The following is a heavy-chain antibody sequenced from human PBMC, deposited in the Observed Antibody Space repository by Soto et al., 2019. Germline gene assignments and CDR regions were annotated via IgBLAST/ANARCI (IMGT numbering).Heavy chain of an antibody. CDR2: IIPVFGTT. D-gene: IGHD3-10*01. J-gene: IGHJ4*02. Sequence: QVQLVQSGAELKKPGSSVKVSCKASGDTFSGYPINWXRQAPGEGLEWMGRIIPVFGTTNDAQRFEGRVTFTADESTNTAYMELRGLLSEDTAVYYCARDGGFGELKYWGPGTLVTVSS. V-gene: IGHV1-69*18. CDR1: GDTFSGYP. CDR3: ARDGGFGELKY.